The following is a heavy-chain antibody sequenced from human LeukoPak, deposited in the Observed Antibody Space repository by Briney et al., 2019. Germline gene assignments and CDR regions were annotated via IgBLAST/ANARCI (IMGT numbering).Heavy chain of an antibody. CDR3: ASGIAVAGTRGDY. V-gene: IGHV4-59*01. D-gene: IGHD6-19*01. CDR2: IYYSGST. Sequence: SETLSLTCTVSGGSISSYYWSWIRQPPGKGLEWIGYIYYSGSTNYNPSLKSRVTISVDPSKNQFSLKLSSVTAADTAVYYCASGIAVAGTRGDYWGQGTLVTVSS. J-gene: IGHJ4*02. CDR1: GGSISSYY.